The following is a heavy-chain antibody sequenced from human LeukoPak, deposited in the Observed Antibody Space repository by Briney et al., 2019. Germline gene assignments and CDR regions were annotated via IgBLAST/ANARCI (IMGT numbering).Heavy chain of an antibody. CDR1: GFTFSSYA. CDR3: AKPLPGIQAAAPDY. V-gene: IGHV3-30*02. D-gene: IGHD6-13*01. J-gene: IGHJ4*02. CDR2: IRYDGSNK. Sequence: GGSLRLSCAASGFTFSSYAIHWVRQAPGKGLEWVALIRYDGSNKYYADSVKGRFTISRDNSKNTLYLQMNSLRVEDTAVYFCAKPLPGIQAAAPDYWGQGILVAVSS.